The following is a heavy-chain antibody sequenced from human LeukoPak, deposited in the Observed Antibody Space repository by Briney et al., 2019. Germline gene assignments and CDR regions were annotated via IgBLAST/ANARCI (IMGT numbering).Heavy chain of an antibody. CDR2: ISSSGSTI. V-gene: IGHV3-48*03. CDR1: GFTFSSYE. D-gene: IGHD3-10*02. Sequence: GGSLRLSCAASGFTFSSYEMNWVRQAPGKGLEWVSYISSSGSTIYYGDSVKGRFTISRDNAKNSLYLQMNSLRAEDTAVYYCAELGITMIGGVWGKGTTVTISS. J-gene: IGHJ6*04. CDR3: AELGITMIGGV.